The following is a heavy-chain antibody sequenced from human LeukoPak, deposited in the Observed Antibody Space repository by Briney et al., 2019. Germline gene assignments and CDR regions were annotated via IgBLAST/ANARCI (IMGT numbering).Heavy chain of an antibody. Sequence: GGSLRPSCAASGFTFSSYWMSWVRQAPGKGLEWVGYINVYGSEKFYVDSVKGRFSISRDNAKNSLYLQMNSLRAEDTAMYYCARDYRSVRGVATDYWGQGTLVTVSS. CDR3: ARDYRSVRGVATDY. V-gene: IGHV3-7*03. CDR2: INVYGSEK. CDR1: GFTFSSYW. D-gene: IGHD3-10*01. J-gene: IGHJ4*02.